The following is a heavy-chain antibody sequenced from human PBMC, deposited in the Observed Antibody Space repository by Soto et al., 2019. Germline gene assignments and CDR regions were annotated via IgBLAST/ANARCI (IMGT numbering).Heavy chain of an antibody. V-gene: IGHV4-34*01. CDR2: INHSGST. CDR3: ARESAHYDFWSGYYSGYGMDV. CDR1: GGSFSGYY. Sequence: SETLSLTCAVYGGSFSGYYWSWIRQPPGKGLEWIGEINHSGSTNYNPSLKSRVTISVDTSKNQFSLKLSSVTAADTAVYYCARESAHYDFWSGYYSGYGMDVWGQGTTVTSP. D-gene: IGHD3-3*01. J-gene: IGHJ6*02.